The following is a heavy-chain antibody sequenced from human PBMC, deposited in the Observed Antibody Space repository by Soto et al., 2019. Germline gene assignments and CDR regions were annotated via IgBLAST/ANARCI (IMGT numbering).Heavy chain of an antibody. CDR2: STNKANSYTT. CDR1: GFTFSDHY. V-gene: IGHV3-72*01. CDR3: VRGFRSFDS. J-gene: IGHJ5*01. Sequence: PGGSLRLSCEVSGFTFSDHYLDWVRQAPGKGLEWVGRSTNKANSYTTEYAASVKGRFTISRDDSENSLYLQMNSLKTDDTAVYYCVRGFRSFDSWGQGTLVTVSS.